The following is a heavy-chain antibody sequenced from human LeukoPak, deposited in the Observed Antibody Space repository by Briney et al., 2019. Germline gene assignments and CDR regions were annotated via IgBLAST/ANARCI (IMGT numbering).Heavy chain of an antibody. J-gene: IGHJ3*02. D-gene: IGHD3-22*01. CDR2: FDPEDGET. CDR1: GYTLTELS. Sequence: GASVKVSCKVSGYTLTELSMHWVRQAPGKGLEWMGGFDPEDGETIYAQEFQGRVTITADESTSTAYKELSSLRSEDTAVYYCARGPPYYDSTNAFDIWGQGTMVTVSS. CDR3: ARGPPYYDSTNAFDI. V-gene: IGHV1-24*01.